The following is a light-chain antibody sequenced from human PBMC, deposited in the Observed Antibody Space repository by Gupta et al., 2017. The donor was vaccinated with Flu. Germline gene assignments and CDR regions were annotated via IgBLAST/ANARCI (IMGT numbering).Light chain of an antibody. CDR2: DVT. CDR3: SSYAGRVTWV. CDR1: SNDVGGSNR. V-gene: IGLV2-11*01. J-gene: IGLJ1*01. Sequence: QSAPTQPRSVSGSPGQSVTISCTGSSNDVGGSNRVSWYQQRPGKAPKRLLYDVTERPSGVPDRFSGSKSGNTASLTISGLQADDEADYYCSSYAGRVTWVFGTGTTVTVL.